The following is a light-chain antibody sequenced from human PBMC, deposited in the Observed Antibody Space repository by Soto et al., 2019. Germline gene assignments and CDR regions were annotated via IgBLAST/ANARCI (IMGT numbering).Light chain of an antibody. CDR3: QQYNNWPPVT. J-gene: IGKJ1*01. CDR2: GAS. CDR1: QSVAYT. V-gene: IGKV3-15*01. Sequence: EIVLTQSPATLSLSRGERATLXXRASQSVAYTYLAWFQQKPGQAPRLXXYGASTRATGIPARFSGSGSGTEFTLTISSLQSEDFAVYYCQQYNNWPPVTFGQGTKVDIK.